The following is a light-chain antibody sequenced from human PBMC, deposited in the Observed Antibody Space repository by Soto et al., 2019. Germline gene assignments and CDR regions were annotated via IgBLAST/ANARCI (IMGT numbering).Light chain of an antibody. Sequence: SSELTQPPSVSMAPGKMARITCGGTNIGDKSVHWYQQKPGQAPVVVIYYDSDRPSGIPERFSGSNSGNTATLTISRVEAGDEADYYCQVWDSSSDHVIFGGGTKLTVL. CDR3: QVWDSSSDHVI. V-gene: IGLV3-21*04. CDR1: NIGDKS. CDR2: YDS. J-gene: IGLJ2*01.